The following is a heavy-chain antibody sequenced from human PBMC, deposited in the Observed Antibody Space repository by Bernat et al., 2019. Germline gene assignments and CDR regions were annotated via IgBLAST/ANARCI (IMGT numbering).Heavy chain of an antibody. V-gene: IGHV3-30*18. CDR3: AKDCLHCTTSSCYSGYYAMDV. CDR2: ISYDGANE. CDR1: GFTFNNYG. D-gene: IGHD2-2*01. J-gene: IGHJ6*02. Sequence: QVQLVESGGGVVQPGRSLRLSCAASGFTFNNYGMHWVRQAPGEGLEWVATISYDGANEYYADSVKGRFTISRDNSKNMLYLQMNSLRADDTAVFHCAKDCLHCTTSSCYSGYYAMDVWGQGATVSVAS.